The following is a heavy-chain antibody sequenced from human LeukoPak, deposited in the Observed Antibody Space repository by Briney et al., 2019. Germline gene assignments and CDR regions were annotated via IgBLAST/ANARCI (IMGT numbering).Heavy chain of an antibody. D-gene: IGHD6-19*01. V-gene: IGHV1-2*02. CDR3: AREGWLAYFDY. CDR2: INPNSGGT. Sequence: ASVKVSCKASGYTFTGYYMHWVRQAPGQGLEWMGWINPNSGGTNCAQKFQGRVTMTRDTSISTAYMELSRLRSDDAAVYYCAREGWLAYFDYWGQGTLVTVSS. J-gene: IGHJ4*02. CDR1: GYTFTGYY.